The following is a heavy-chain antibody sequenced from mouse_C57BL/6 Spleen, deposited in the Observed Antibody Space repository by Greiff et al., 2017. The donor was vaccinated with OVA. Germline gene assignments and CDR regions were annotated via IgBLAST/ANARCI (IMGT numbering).Heavy chain of an antibody. CDR2: ISSGSSTI. CDR1: GFTFSDYG. CDR3: ARTYYSNYYYAMDY. V-gene: IGHV5-17*01. Sequence: EVHLVESGGGLVKPGGSLKLSCAASGFTFSDYGMHWVRQAPETGLEWVAYISSGSSTIYYADTVKGRFTISRDNAKNTLFLQMTSLRSEDTAMYYCARTYYSNYYYAMDYWGQGTSVTVSS. J-gene: IGHJ4*01. D-gene: IGHD2-5*01.